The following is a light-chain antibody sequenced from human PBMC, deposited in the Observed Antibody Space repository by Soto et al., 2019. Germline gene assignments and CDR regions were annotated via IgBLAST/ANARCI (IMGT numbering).Light chain of an antibody. CDR1: SSDVGAYRY. V-gene: IGLV2-14*01. J-gene: IGLJ1*01. Sequence: QSVLTQPASVSGSPGQSITISFTGTSSDVGAYRYVSWYQQHPGQAPKLIIYDVSNRPSGVSDRFSGSKSGNTASLTISGLQSEDEADYYCDSYTSSSSYAFGTGTKVTVL. CDR2: DVS. CDR3: DSYTSSSSYA.